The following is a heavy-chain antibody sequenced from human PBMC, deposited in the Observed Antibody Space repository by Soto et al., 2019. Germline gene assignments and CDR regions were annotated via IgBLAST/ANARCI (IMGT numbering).Heavy chain of an antibody. J-gene: IGHJ6*02. CDR1: GASITSGHC. V-gene: IGHV4-4*02. D-gene: IGHD3-16*01. Sequence: QVQLQESGPRLVRPSGALSLTCSVSGASITSGHCWTWVRQSPGKGLEWIGEISDRGSTNSNPSLKSRVSLSADKSQNQFSLRLTSVTAADTAIYYCTRSTHAMNGGSHYMALDDDLVTGMDVWGPWTTVTVSS. CDR2: ISDRGST. CDR3: TRSTHAMNGGSHYMALDDDLVTGMDV.